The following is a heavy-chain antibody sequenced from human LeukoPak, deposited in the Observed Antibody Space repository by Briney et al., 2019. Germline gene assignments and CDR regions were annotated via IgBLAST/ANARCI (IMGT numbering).Heavy chain of an antibody. V-gene: IGHV3-15*01. J-gene: IGHJ4*02. Sequence: GGSLRLSCAASGFTFTTAWMSWVRQAPGKGLDWVGRIKGTNDGGTADYAAPVKGRFIISRDDSKNTLYLQMNSLKTEDTAVYYCSTDWSSSSHWGQGTLVTVSS. D-gene: IGHD6-13*01. CDR1: GFTFTTAW. CDR3: STDWSSSSH. CDR2: IKGTNDGGTA.